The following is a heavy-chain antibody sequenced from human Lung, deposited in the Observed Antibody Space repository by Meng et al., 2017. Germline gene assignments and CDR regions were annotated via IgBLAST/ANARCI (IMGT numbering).Heavy chain of an antibody. CDR2: IKSNSDGGTT. CDR3: ATGAAAADH. Sequence: VRLVGVGGGLVRPGGSLRFSCVASGFSFTDAWMSWVRQAPGKGLEWVGRIKSNSDGGTTDYAAPVKGRFTISRDDSKNTLYLQMNSLITEDTAVYFCATGAAAADHWGQGTLVTVSS. J-gene: IGHJ4*02. D-gene: IGHD6-13*01. CDR1: GFSFTDAW. V-gene: IGHV3-15*01.